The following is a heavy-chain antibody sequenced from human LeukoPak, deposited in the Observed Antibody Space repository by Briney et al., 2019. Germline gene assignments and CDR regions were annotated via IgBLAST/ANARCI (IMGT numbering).Heavy chain of an antibody. CDR2: INHSGTT. Sequence: SETLSLTCAVDGGSFSGYYWSWIRQPPGKGLEWIGEINHSGTTNYNPSLKSRVTMSVDTSKNQSSLKLSSVTAADTAVYYCARGGSVHYFDYWGQGTLVTVSS. CDR1: GGSFSGYY. CDR3: ARGGSVHYFDY. D-gene: IGHD1-26*01. J-gene: IGHJ4*02. V-gene: IGHV4-34*01.